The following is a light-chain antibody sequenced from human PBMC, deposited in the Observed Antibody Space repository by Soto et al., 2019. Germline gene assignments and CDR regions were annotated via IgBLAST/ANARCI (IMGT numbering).Light chain of an antibody. CDR2: SNN. CDR3: SAWDDTLSGFYV. Sequence: QSMLTQPPSASGTPGQRVTISCSGTSSNIGSNYVYWYQQLPGTAPKLLIYSNNQRSSGVPDRFSGSKSGTSASLAITGLRSEDEADYYCSAWDDTLSGFYVFGTGTKVTVL. CDR1: SSNIGSNY. V-gene: IGLV1-47*02. J-gene: IGLJ1*01.